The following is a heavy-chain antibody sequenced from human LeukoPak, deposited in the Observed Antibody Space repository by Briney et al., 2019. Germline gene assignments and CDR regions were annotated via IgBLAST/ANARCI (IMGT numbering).Heavy chain of an antibody. CDR2: IYYSGST. CDR3: ARGPHYHDSSGYSPSYSYAMDV. CDR1: GGSISSYY. J-gene: IGHJ6*02. V-gene: IGHV4-59*01. Sequence: TSETLSLTCTVSGGSISSYYWSWIRQPPGKGPEWIGYIYYSGSTNYNPSLRSRVTISVDTSKNQFSLDLRSVTAADTAVYYCARGPHYHDSSGYSPSYSYAMDVWGQGTTVTVSS. D-gene: IGHD3-22*01.